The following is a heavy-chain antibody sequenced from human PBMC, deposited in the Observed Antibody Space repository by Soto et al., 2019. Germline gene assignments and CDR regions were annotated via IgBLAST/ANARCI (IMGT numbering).Heavy chain of an antibody. CDR1: GGTFSSYT. Sequence: QVQLVQSGAEVKKPGSSVKVSCKASGGTFSSYTISWVRQAPGQGLEWMGGIIPIFGTANYAQKFQGRVTTTADESTSSAYMELSSLRSEDTAVYYCARVGQWYQRVGAFDIWGQGTMVTVSS. J-gene: IGHJ3*02. CDR3: ARVGQWYQRVGAFDI. CDR2: IIPIFGTA. D-gene: IGHD2-2*01. V-gene: IGHV1-69*01.